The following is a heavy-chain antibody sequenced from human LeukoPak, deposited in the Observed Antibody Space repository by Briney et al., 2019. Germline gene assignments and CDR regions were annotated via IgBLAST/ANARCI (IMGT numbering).Heavy chain of an antibody. CDR3: ARGWELRGSLGAFDI. Sequence: GGSLRLSCVASGLRFRSYAMNWVRQAPGKGLECISTISDDSSFTYYADSVKGRSAISRDDSKNTLYLQMNNLKVEDTAVYYCARGWELRGSLGAFDIWGQGTMVTVSS. D-gene: IGHD1-26*01. CDR2: ISDDSSFT. V-gene: IGHV3-23*01. J-gene: IGHJ3*02. CDR1: GLRFRSYA.